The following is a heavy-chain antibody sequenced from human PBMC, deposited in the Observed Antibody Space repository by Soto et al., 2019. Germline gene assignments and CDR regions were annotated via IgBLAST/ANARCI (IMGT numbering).Heavy chain of an antibody. J-gene: IGHJ5*02. CDR1: GGTFSSYA. CDR2: IIPIFGTA. Sequence: QVQLAQSGAEVKKPGSSVKVSCKASGGTFSSYAISWVRQAPGQGLEWMGGIIPIFGTANYAQKFQGRVTITADKSTSTAYRELSSLRSEDTAVYYCARDSTYYYDSSGLFGGWFDPWGQGTLVTVSS. D-gene: IGHD3-22*01. CDR3: ARDSTYYYDSSGLFGGWFDP. V-gene: IGHV1-69*06.